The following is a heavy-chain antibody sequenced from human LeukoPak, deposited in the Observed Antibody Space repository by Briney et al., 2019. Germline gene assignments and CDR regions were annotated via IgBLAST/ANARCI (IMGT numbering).Heavy chain of an antibody. J-gene: IGHJ4*02. CDR3: ARGPRNTYYDFWSGYMYYFGY. Sequence: ASVKVSCKASGYTFTSYDINWVRQATGQGLEWMGWMNPNSGNTGYAQKFQGRVTMTRNTSISTAYMELSSLRSEDTAVYYCARGPRNTYYDFWSGYMYYFGYWGQGTLVTVSS. D-gene: IGHD3-3*01. V-gene: IGHV1-8*01. CDR1: GYTFTSYD. CDR2: MNPNSGNT.